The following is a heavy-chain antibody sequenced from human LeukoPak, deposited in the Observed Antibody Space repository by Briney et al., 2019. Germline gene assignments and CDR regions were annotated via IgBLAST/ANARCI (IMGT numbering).Heavy chain of an antibody. J-gene: IGHJ4*02. CDR2: INHSGST. V-gene: IGHV4-34*01. Sequence: ASETLSLTCAVYGGSSSGYYWSWIRQPPGKGLEWIGEINHSGSTSYNPSLKSRVTISVDTSKNQFSLKLSSVTAADTAVYYCARVVVTADNDYWGQGTLVTVSS. D-gene: IGHD2-21*02. CDR1: GGSSSGYY. CDR3: ARVVVTADNDY.